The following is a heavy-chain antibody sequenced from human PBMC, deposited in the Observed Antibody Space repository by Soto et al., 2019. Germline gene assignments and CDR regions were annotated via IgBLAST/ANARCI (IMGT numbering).Heavy chain of an antibody. CDR2: ITSDERTI. CDR3: ARSVEGHFDF. V-gene: IGHV3-48*02. Sequence: PWGSLRLSCSASGFTFRVYSMNWVRQAPGKGLEWVSYITSDERTIHYADSVKGRFTISRDNAKNSVYLQMTSLRDEDTAVYYCARSVEGHFDFWGQGILVTVSS. J-gene: IGHJ4*01. CDR1: GFTFRVYS. D-gene: IGHD6-19*01.